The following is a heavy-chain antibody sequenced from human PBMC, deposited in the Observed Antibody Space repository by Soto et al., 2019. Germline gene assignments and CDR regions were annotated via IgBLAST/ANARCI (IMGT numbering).Heavy chain of an antibody. CDR1: GYTFTSYY. CDR3: ARGYMIDDQLYFDF. J-gene: IGHJ4*02. Sequence: ASVKVSCKASGYTFTSYYINWVRQATGQGLEWMGWMNPNSGNTGYAQKFQGRVTMTRNTSISTAYMELSSLRSEDTAVYYCARGYMIDDQLYFDFWGQGTLVTVSS. CDR2: MNPNSGNT. V-gene: IGHV1-8*01. D-gene: IGHD3-16*01.